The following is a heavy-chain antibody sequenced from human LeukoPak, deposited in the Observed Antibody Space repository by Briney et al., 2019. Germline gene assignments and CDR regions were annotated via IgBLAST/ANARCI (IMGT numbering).Heavy chain of an antibody. J-gene: IGHJ4*02. Sequence: GASVKVSCKASGGTFSSYAISWVRQAPGQGLEWMGGIIPIFGTANYAQKFQGRVTITTDESTSTAYMELRSLRSDDTAVYYCAREDVPLWRELDYWGQGTLVTVSS. CDR2: IIPIFGTA. V-gene: IGHV1-69*05. D-gene: IGHD1-26*01. CDR3: AREDVPLWRELDY. CDR1: GGTFSSYA.